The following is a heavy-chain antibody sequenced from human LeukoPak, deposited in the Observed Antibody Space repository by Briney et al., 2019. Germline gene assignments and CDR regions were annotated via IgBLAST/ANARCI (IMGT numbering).Heavy chain of an antibody. CDR3: VRDQYLNVMTGFDD. Sequence: VASVKVSCKASGYTFTSYGISWVRQAPGQGLEWMGWISAYNGNTNYAQKFQGRVTVTTDTSTSTVYLELRRLRPDDTAVYYCVRDQYLNVMTGFDDWGQGTLVTVSS. V-gene: IGHV1-18*01. J-gene: IGHJ4*02. CDR2: ISAYNGNT. D-gene: IGHD3-9*01. CDR1: GYTFTSYG.